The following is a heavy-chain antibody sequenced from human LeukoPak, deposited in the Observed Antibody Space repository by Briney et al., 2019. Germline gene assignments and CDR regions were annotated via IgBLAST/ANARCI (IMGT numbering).Heavy chain of an antibody. CDR2: ISSSSSTI. Sequence: GGSLRLSCAASGFTFSSYSMNWVRQAPGKGREGGSYISSSSSTIYYAAPVKGRFTISRDNAKTSLYLQMNSLRDEDTAVYYCARALSIAAHNFDYWGQGTLVTVSS. D-gene: IGHD6-6*01. CDR3: ARALSIAAHNFDY. V-gene: IGHV3-48*02. J-gene: IGHJ4*02. CDR1: GFTFSSYS.